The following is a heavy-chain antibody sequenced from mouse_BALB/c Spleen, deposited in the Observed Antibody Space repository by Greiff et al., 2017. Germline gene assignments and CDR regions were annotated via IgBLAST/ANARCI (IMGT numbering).Heavy chain of an antibody. CDR1: GYSITSGYY. CDR2: ISYDGSN. D-gene: IGHD2-1*01. J-gene: IGHJ4*01. V-gene: IGHV3-6*02. CDR3: AREEGYGNPWDY. Sequence: ESGPGLVKPSQSLSLTCSVTGYSITSGYYWNWIRQFPGNKLEWMGYISYDGSNNYNPSLKNRISITRDTSKNQFFLKLNSVTTEDTATYYCAREEGYGNPWDYWGQGTSVTVSS.